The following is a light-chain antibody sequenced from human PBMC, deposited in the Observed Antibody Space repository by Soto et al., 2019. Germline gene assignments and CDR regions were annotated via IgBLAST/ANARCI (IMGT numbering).Light chain of an antibody. CDR1: QNFSNY. V-gene: IGKV3-11*01. CDR2: DAS. CDR3: QLRTNWPSLT. J-gene: IGKJ4*02. Sequence: DIVLTQSPATLSLSPGQRATLSCRASQNFSNYVAWYQQKPGRAPRLLIYDASKRATGIPSRFSGSASGTDFTLTISGLEPEDFAIYYCQLRTNWPSLTFGGGTKVEI.